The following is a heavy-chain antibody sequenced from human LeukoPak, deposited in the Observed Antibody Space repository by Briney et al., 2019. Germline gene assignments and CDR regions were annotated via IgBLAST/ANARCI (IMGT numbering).Heavy chain of an antibody. Sequence: ASVTVSCKASGYIFTSYAMNWVRQAPGQGLEWMGWINTNTGNPTYAQGFTGRFVFSLDTSVSTAYLQISSLKAEDTAVYYCARGIAVAGGSLYYFDYWGQGTLVTVSS. V-gene: IGHV7-4-1*02. D-gene: IGHD6-19*01. CDR3: ARGIAVAGGSLYYFDY. CDR1: GYIFTSYA. J-gene: IGHJ4*02. CDR2: INTNTGNP.